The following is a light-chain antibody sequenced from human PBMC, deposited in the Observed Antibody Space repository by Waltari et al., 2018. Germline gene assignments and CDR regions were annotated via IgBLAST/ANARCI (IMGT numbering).Light chain of an antibody. J-gene: IGKJ1*01. CDR2: KAS. V-gene: IGKV1-5*03. CDR1: QSISSW. CDR3: QQYNNWWA. Sequence: DIQMTQSPSTLSASVGDRVTITCRASQSISSWLAWYQQKSGKAPKLLIYKASSLESGVPSRFSGSGSGTEFTLTISSLQPDDFATYYCQQYNNWWAFGQGTKVEIK.